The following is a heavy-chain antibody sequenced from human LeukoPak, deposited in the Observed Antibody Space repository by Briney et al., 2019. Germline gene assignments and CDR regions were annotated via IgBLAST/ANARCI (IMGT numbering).Heavy chain of an antibody. Sequence: SETLSLTCDVSGGSISSGGHSWSWIRQPPGKGMEWVGYIYSSGSTYNNPSLKSRATISVDTSKNQFSLKLSSVTAADTAVYYCARVYYSSSYDYWYFDLWGRGTLVTVSS. CDR3: ARVYYSSSYDYWYFDL. J-gene: IGHJ2*01. CDR2: IYSSGST. D-gene: IGHD6-13*01. CDR1: GGSISSGGHS. V-gene: IGHV4-30-4*07.